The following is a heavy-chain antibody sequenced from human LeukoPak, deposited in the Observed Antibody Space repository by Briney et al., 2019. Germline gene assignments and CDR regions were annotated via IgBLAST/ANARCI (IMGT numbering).Heavy chain of an antibody. Sequence: PSETLSLTCTVSGGSISSYYWSWIRQPPGKGLEWIGYIYYSGSTHYNPSLKSRVTISVDTSKNQFSLKLSSVTAADTAVYYCARHSSRTTDVDYWGQGTLVTVSS. D-gene: IGHD4-11*01. CDR2: IYYSGST. J-gene: IGHJ4*02. V-gene: IGHV4-59*08. CDR1: GGSISSYY. CDR3: ARHSSRTTDVDY.